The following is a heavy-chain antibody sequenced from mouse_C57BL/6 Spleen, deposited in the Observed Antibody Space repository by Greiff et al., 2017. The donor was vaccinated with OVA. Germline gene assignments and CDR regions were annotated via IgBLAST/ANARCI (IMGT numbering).Heavy chain of an antibody. V-gene: IGHV14-2*01. D-gene: IGHD3-2*02. J-gene: IGHJ3*01. CDR1: GFNFTDYY. CDR2: IDPEDGET. CDR3: GRERLRGSAWFAY. Sequence: VQLQQSGAELVKPGASVKLSCTASGFNFTDYYMHWVKQRTEQGLEWIGMIDPEDGETKYAPKFQGKATLTADTSSNTAYLQLSRLTSEDTAVYYCGRERLRGSAWFAYWGEGTLVTVSA.